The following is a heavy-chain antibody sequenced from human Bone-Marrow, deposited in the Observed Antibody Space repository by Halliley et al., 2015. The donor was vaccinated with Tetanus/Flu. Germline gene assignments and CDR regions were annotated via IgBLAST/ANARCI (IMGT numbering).Heavy chain of an antibody. Sequence: TLFLTCAVYGESFSGYYWNWIRQPPGKGLEWIGEINHSGSTNYNPSLKSRVTISVDTSKNQLSVKLSSVTAADTAVYYCARGLFTFGGAMDYFDYWGQGTLVTVSS. D-gene: IGHD3-16*01. V-gene: IGHV4-34*09. J-gene: IGHJ4*02. CDR2: INHSGST. CDR1: GESFSGYY. CDR3: ARGLFTFGGAMDYFDY.